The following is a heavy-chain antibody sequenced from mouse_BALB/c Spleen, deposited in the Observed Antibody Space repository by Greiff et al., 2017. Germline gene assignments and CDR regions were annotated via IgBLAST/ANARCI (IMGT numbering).Heavy chain of an antibody. V-gene: IGHV2-3*01. CDR2: IWGDGST. D-gene: IGHD1-1*01. J-gene: IGHJ3*01. CDR1: GFSLTSYG. Sequence: VKLMESGPGLVAPSQSLSITCTVSGFSLTSYGVSWVRQPPGKGLEWLGVIWGDGSTNYHSELIYKLSISKDNSKSQVFLKLNSLQTDDTATYYSAKPYGEFAYWGQGTLVTVSA. CDR3: AKPYGEFAY.